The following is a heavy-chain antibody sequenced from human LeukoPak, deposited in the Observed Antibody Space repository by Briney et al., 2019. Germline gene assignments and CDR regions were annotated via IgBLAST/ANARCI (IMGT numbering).Heavy chain of an antibody. J-gene: IGHJ4*02. CDR2: LWSDGNNK. D-gene: IGHD1-1*01. CDR1: GFTFSSYG. Sequence: GGSLRLSCEASGFTFSSYGMHWVRQAPGKGLEWVAILWSDGNNKYYTDSVKGRFTISRDNSKNTLYLQMDSLRAEDTAVYYCAKDRSGIAPGTMDNWGQGTLVTVSS. CDR3: AKDRSGIAPGTMDN. V-gene: IGHV3-33*06.